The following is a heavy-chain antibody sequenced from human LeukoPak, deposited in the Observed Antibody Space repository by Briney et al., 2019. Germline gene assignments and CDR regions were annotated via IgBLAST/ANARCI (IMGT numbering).Heavy chain of an antibody. J-gene: IGHJ4*02. CDR2: ISAYNGNT. Sequence: ASVKVSCKASGYTFTSYGISWVRQAPGQGLEWMGWISAYNGNTNYAQKLQGRVTMTTDTSTSTAYMELRSLSSDDTAVYYCARELSSGPNGGFDYWGQGTLVTVSS. CDR1: GYTFTSYG. D-gene: IGHD3-22*01. V-gene: IGHV1-18*01. CDR3: ARELSSGPNGGFDY.